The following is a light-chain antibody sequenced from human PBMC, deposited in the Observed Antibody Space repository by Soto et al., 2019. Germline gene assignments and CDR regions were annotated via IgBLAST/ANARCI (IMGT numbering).Light chain of an antibody. V-gene: IGKV1-5*03. Sequence: DIQMTQSPSTLSASVGDRVTITCRASQSVSSWVAWYQQKPGKAPKVLIYKASNLESGVPSRFSGSGSGTEFTLTISSLQPDDFATYYCQQYNLYSPTFGQGTKVDIK. J-gene: IGKJ1*01. CDR2: KAS. CDR3: QQYNLYSPT. CDR1: QSVSSW.